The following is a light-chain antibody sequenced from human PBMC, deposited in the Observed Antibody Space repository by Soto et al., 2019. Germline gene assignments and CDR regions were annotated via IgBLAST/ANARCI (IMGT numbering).Light chain of an antibody. V-gene: IGKV1-5*03. Sequence: DIQMTQSPSTLSASVGDRVTITCRASQSISSWVAWYQQKPGKAPKLLIYKASSLESGVPSRFSGSGSGTEFTLTISSLQPDDFATDYCQQYNSYWTFGQGTKVEIK. CDR2: KAS. CDR1: QSISSW. J-gene: IGKJ1*01. CDR3: QQYNSYWT.